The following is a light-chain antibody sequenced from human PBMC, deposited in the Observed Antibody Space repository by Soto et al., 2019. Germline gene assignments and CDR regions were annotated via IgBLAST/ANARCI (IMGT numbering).Light chain of an antibody. Sequence: EIVLTQSPGTLSLSPGGRATLSCRASQSVSSSYLAWYQQKPGQAPRLLIYGASSRATGIPDRFSGSGSGTDFTLTISRLELEDFAVYYCHQYDSSPLTFGGGTKVEIK. CDR2: GAS. J-gene: IGKJ4*01. V-gene: IGKV3-20*01. CDR3: HQYDSSPLT. CDR1: QSVSSSY.